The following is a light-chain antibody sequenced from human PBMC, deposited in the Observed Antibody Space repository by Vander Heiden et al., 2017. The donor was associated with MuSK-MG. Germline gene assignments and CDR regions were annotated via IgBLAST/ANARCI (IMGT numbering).Light chain of an antibody. V-gene: IGLV1-44*01. CDR3: ESWDDSLNGSV. Sequence: PGPRVTISCSRSSSTIGSNAVHWYQQLPGTAPKVLIYGNNHRPSGVPDRFSGSKSGTSASLAISGLQSEDEADYYCESWDDSLNGSVFGGGTKLTVL. J-gene: IGLJ7*01. CDR1: SSTIGSNA. CDR2: GNN.